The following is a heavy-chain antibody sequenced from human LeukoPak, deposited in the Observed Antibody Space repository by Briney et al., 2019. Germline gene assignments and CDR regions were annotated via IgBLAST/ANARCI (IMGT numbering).Heavy chain of an antibody. CDR2: ISYSGSP. D-gene: IGHD2-2*01. J-gene: IGHJ1*01. V-gene: IGHV4-31*03. CDR3: ARGPHCSSTSCYSEYFHH. Sequence: SETLCLTCTVSGASISSGGYYWSWIRQHPGKGLEWIGYISYSGSPYHNPSLKSRVTISVDTSRNQFSLKLSSVTAADTAVYYCARGPHCSSTSCYSEYFHHWGQGTMVTVSS. CDR1: GASISSGGYY.